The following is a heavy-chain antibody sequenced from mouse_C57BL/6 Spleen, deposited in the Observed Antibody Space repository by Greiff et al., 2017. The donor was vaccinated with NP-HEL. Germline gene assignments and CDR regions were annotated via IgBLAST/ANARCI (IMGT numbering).Heavy chain of an antibody. CDR1: GFTFSDYY. Sequence: EVKVVESEGGLVQPGSSMKLSCTASGFTFSDYYMAWVRQVPEKGLEWVANINYDGSSTYYLDSLKSRFIISRDNAKNILYLQMSSLKSEDTATYYCAREGSYFFDYWGQGTTLTVSS. V-gene: IGHV5-16*01. CDR2: INYDGSST. J-gene: IGHJ2*01. CDR3: AREGSYFFDY.